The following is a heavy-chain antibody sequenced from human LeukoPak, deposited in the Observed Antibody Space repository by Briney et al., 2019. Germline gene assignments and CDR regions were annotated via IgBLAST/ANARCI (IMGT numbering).Heavy chain of an antibody. CDR2: IYYSGST. CDR1: GVSISSSSYY. V-gene: IGHV4-61*01. CDR3: ARAVGHYYDSSGPFDP. J-gene: IGHJ5*02. Sequence: SETLSLTCTVSGVSISSSSYYWSWIRQPPGKGLEWIGYIYYSGSTNYNPSLKSRVTISVDTSKNQFSLKLSSVTAADTAVYYCARAVGHYYDSSGPFDPWGQGTLVTVSS. D-gene: IGHD3-22*01.